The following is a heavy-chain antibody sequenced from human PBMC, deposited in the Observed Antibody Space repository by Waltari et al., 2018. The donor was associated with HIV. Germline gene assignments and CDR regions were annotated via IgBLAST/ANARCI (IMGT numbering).Heavy chain of an antibody. CDR3: ARDLDR. J-gene: IGHJ5*02. V-gene: IGHV4-31*03. Sequence: VQLQESGPGLVKPSQTLPPTCPVSGDSISSGGYYWNWFRQYPGKGLEWIGYIYYSGSTYYNPSLKSRVTISVDMSKNQFSLKLSSVTAADTAVYYCARDLDRWGQGTLVTVSS. CDR1: GDSISSGGYY. CDR2: IYYSGST.